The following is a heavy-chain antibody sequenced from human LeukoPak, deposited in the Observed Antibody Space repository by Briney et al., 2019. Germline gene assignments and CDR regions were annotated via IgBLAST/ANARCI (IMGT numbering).Heavy chain of an antibody. CDR3: GSGSSSWSPFDY. CDR2: IRSSGGST. Sequence: GGSLRLSGAASGFTFSSYAMSWVRQAPGKGLEWVSAIRSSGGSTYYADSVKGRFTISKDNSKNTLYLQMNSLGAEDTAVYYCGSGSSSWSPFDYWGQGTLVTVSS. J-gene: IGHJ4*02. CDR1: GFTFSSYA. D-gene: IGHD6-13*01. V-gene: IGHV3-23*01.